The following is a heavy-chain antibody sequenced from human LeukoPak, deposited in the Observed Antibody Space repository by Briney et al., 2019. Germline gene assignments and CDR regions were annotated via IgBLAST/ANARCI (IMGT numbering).Heavy chain of an antibody. CDR3: ATRKLGNDY. V-gene: IGHV4-61*01. Sequence: SETLSLTCTVSGYSINNGYYWSWIRQSPGKGLEWIGYIYYTETSYNPSLKSRVTISADTSKNQFSLKLYSVTAADTAVYYCATRKLGNDYWGQGTLVTVSS. CDR1: GYSINNGYY. CDR2: IYYTET. D-gene: IGHD7-27*01. J-gene: IGHJ4*02.